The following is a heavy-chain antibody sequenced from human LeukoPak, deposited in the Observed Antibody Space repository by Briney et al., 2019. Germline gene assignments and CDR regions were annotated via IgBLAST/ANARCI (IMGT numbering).Heavy chain of an antibody. J-gene: IGHJ6*02. V-gene: IGHV3-53*01. CDR1: RLTLSISY. Sequence: GGSLTLSCTLSRLTLSISYMRGGRPAGKEVVEWFSFIYTGGETYNAESVRGRFTISRDNSKDTLYLQMNSLRAGETPVYYCARRYYAMDVWGQGTRDRVSS. D-gene: IGHD3-16*02. CDR3: ARRYYAMDV. CDR2: IYTGGET.